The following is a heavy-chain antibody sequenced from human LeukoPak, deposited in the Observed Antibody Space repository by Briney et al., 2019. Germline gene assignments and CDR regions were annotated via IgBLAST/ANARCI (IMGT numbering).Heavy chain of an antibody. J-gene: IGHJ4*02. Sequence: GGSLRLSCAVSGFTFRSYAMSWVRQAPGKGLEWVSAISGSGGATYYADSVKGRFTISRDNSKNTLFLQMNSLGAEDTAVYYCAKDVGKWESLHFFDYWGQGTLVTVSS. D-gene: IGHD1-26*01. CDR3: AKDVGKWESLHFFDY. V-gene: IGHV3-23*01. CDR2: ISGSGGAT. CDR1: GFTFRSYA.